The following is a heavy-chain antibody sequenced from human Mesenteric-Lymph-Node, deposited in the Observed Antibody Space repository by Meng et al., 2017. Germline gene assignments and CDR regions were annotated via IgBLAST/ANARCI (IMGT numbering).Heavy chain of an antibody. J-gene: IGHJ3*02. CDR2: ISYDGSNK. V-gene: IGHV3-30*04. CDR3: ARASQYYDILTGSYPGAFDI. Sequence: GESLKISCAASGFTFSSYAMHWVRQAPGKGLEWVAVISYDGSNKYYADSVKGRFTISRDNSKNTLYLQMNSLRAEDTAVYYCARASQYYDILTGSYPGAFDIWGQGTMVTVSS. D-gene: IGHD3-9*01. CDR1: GFTFSSYA.